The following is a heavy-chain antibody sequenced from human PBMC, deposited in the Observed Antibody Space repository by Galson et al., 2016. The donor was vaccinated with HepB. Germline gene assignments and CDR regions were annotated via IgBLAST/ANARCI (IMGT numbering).Heavy chain of an antibody. Sequence: SVKVSCKASGYTFTDYYIHWVRQAPGQGLEWMGIINPSGGSTSYAQNFQGRVTMTRDTSTSTVYMELSSLISEDTAVYYCAIGPGGFDNWFDSWGQGTLVTVSS. CDR2: INPSGGST. CDR1: GYTFTDYY. D-gene: IGHD4-23*01. V-gene: IGHV1-46*01. CDR3: AIGPGGFDNWFDS. J-gene: IGHJ5*01.